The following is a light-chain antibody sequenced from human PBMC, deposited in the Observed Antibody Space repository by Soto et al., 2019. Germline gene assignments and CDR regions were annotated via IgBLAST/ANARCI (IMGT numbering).Light chain of an antibody. Sequence: QSVLTQPPSVSAAPGQKVTISCSGSSSNVGNNYVSWYQQLPGTAPKLLIYDNNKRPSGIPDRFSGSKSATSATLDTTALQTGDEADYYCGAWDSSLMGVVFGGGTKRTV. CDR2: DNN. V-gene: IGLV1-51*01. J-gene: IGLJ2*01. CDR1: SSNVGNNY. CDR3: GAWDSSLMGVV.